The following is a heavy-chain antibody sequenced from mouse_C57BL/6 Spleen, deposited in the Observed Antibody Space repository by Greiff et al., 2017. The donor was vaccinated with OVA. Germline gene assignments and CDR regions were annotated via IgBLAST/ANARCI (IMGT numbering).Heavy chain of an antibody. CDR2: IHPNSGST. CDR3: ARSWDYDYDGYWYFDV. V-gene: IGHV1-64*01. Sequence: QVQLQQPGAELVKPGASVKLSCKASGYTFTSYWMHWVKQRPGQGLEWIGMIHPNSGSTNYNEKFKSKATLTVDKSSSTAYMQLSSLTSEDSAVYYCARSWDYDYDGYWYFDVWGTGTTVTVSS. J-gene: IGHJ1*03. D-gene: IGHD2-4*01. CDR1: GYTFTSYW.